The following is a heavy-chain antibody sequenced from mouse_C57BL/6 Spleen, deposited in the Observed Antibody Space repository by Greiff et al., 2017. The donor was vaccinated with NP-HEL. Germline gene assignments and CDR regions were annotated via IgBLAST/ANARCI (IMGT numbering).Heavy chain of an antibody. D-gene: IGHD2-4*01. CDR1: GYTFTSYW. J-gene: IGHJ2*01. V-gene: IGHV1-69*01. CDR3: ARRRDYDGAYYFDY. CDR2: IDPSDSYT. Sequence: VQLQQPGAELVMPGASVKLSCKASGYTFTSYWMHWVKQRPGQGLEWIGEIDPSDSYTNYNQKFKGKSTLTVDKSSSTAYMQLSSLTSEDSAVYYCARRRDYDGAYYFDYWGQGTTLTVSS.